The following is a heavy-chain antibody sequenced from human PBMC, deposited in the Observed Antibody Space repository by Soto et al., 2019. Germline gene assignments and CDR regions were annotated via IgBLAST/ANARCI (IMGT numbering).Heavy chain of an antibody. CDR3: AKRRITMIVVPPDFDY. CDR1: GFIFSSYA. D-gene: IGHD3-22*01. CDR2: INNNGGST. V-gene: IGHV3-23*01. Sequence: EVQLLQSGGGLVQPGGSLRLSCAASGFIFSSYALSWVRQAPGKGLEWVSTINNNGGSTYYADSVKGRFTISRDNSKNTVYLQMNSLRAEDTAVYYCAKRRITMIVVPPDFDYWGQGALVTVSS. J-gene: IGHJ4*02.